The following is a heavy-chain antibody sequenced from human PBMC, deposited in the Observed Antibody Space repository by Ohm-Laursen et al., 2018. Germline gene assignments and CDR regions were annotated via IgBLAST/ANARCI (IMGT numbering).Heavy chain of an antibody. D-gene: IGHD1-26*01. CDR2: ISYDGSNK. CDR3: ARIDRWEGGFDY. J-gene: IGHJ4*02. Sequence: SLRLSCAASGFTFSSYGMHWVRQAPGKGLEWVAVISYDGSNKYYADSVKGRFTISRDNSKNTLYLQMNSLRSEDTAVYYCARIDRWEGGFDYWGQGTLVTVSS. V-gene: IGHV3-30*03. CDR1: GFTFSSYG.